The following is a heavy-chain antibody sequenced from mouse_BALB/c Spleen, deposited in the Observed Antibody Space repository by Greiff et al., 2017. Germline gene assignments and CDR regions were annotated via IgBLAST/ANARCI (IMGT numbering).Heavy chain of an antibody. Sequence: EVQGVESGGDLVKPGGSLKLSCAASGFTFSSYGMSWVRQTPDKRLEWVATISSGGSYTYYPDSVKGRFTISRDNAKNTLYLQMSSLKSEDTAMYYCARHGGYPYYFDYWGQGTTLTVSS. CDR2: ISSGGSYT. J-gene: IGHJ2*01. V-gene: IGHV5-6*01. CDR1: GFTFSSYG. CDR3: ARHGGYPYYFDY. D-gene: IGHD1-1*02.